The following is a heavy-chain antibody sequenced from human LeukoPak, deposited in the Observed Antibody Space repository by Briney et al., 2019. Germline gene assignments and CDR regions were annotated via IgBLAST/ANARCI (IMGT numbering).Heavy chain of an antibody. CDR3: ARQGTYFNIFTGYRPGQFDY. CDR2: IYYSGTT. V-gene: IGHV4-39*01. D-gene: IGHD3-9*01. Sequence: PSETLSLTCTVSGASISDSDFFWAWVRQPPGKGLEWIGNIYYSGTTYYSPSLKSRVSVSMDTSKKQFSLKLRSMTAADTAVYYCARQGTYFNIFTGYRPGQFDYWGQGTLVTVSS. CDR1: GASISDSDFF. J-gene: IGHJ4*02.